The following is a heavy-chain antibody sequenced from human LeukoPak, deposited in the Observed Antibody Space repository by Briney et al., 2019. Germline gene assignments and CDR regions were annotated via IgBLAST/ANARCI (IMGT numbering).Heavy chain of an antibody. CDR3: ARQPSKRIITMVRGLAYGMDV. CDR1: GYTFTSYD. D-gene: IGHD3-10*01. V-gene: IGHV1-8*01. CDR2: MNPNSGNT. J-gene: IGHJ6*02. Sequence: ASVKVSCTASGYTFTSYDINWVRQATGQGLEWMGWMNPNSGNTGYAQKFQGRVTMTRNTSISTAYMELSSLRSEDTAVYYCARQPSKRIITMVRGLAYGMDVGGQGTTVTVSS.